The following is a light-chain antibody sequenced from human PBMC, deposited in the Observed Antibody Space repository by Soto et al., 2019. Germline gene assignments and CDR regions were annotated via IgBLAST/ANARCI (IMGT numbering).Light chain of an antibody. CDR1: SSNIGSNT. J-gene: IGLJ1*01. CDR3: AAWDDSLNEV. Sequence: QSVLTQPPSASGTPGQRVTISCSGSSSNIGSNTVNWYQQLPGTAPKLLIYSNNQRPSGVHDRFSGSKSGTSASLAISGLQSEDEADYYCAAWDDSLNEVFGTGTKVTVL. V-gene: IGLV1-44*01. CDR2: SNN.